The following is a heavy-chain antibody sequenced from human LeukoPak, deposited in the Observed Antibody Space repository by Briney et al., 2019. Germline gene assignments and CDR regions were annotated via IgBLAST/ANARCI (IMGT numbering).Heavy chain of an antibody. CDR3: ARNET. J-gene: IGHJ4*02. CDR2: IYSGGNT. Sequence: GGSLRLSCAASGFTVSTYSVNWVRQAPGKGLEWVSVIYSGGNTNYADSVKGRFTISRDNPKNTLYLQMNSLRAEDTAVYYCARNETWGQGTLVTVSS. CDR1: GFTVSTYS. V-gene: IGHV3-66*01.